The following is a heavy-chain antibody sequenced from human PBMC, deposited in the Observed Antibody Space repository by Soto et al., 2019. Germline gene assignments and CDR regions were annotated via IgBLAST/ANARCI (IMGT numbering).Heavy chain of an antibody. Sequence: GGSLRLSCAASGFTFSSYAMSWVRQAPGKGLEWVSAISGSGGSTYYADSVKGRFTISRDNSKNTLYLQMNSLRAEDTAVYYCAKVGAPLIVATKTRRGSVDYWGQGTLVTVSS. D-gene: IGHD5-12*01. CDR1: GFTFSSYA. CDR2: ISGSGGST. V-gene: IGHV3-23*01. J-gene: IGHJ4*02. CDR3: AKVGAPLIVATKTRRGSVDY.